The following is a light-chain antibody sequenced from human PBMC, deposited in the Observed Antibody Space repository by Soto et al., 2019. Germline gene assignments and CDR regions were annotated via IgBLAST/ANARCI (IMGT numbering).Light chain of an antibody. CDR3: HTYNSYSLHT. V-gene: IGKV1-5*01. CDR1: QSISNW. CDR2: DAS. Sequence: DIQMTQSPSTLSASVGDRVTITCRASQSISNWSAWYQQKPGKAPKLLIYDASSLESGVPSRFSGRGSGTEFTLTISSLQPDDCATYYCHTYNSYSLHTFGQGTKVDIK. J-gene: IGKJ2*01.